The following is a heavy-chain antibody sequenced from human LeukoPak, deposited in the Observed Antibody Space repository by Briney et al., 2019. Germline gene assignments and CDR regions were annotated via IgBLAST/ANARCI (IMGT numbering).Heavy chain of an antibody. J-gene: IGHJ4*02. CDR3: ATLVATTRFDY. D-gene: IGHD5-12*01. V-gene: IGHV3-74*01. Sequence: GGSLRLSCAASGLAFSAYKMHWVRQAPRKGLVWVSRISTDGYTTDYADFVQSRFTASRDNTKNTWSLEMNSLRAEDTAVYYCATLVATTRFDYWGQGTLVTVSS. CDR2: ISTDGYTT. CDR1: GLAFSAYK.